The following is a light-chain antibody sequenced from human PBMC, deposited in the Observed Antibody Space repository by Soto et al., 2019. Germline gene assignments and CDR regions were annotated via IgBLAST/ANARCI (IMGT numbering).Light chain of an antibody. CDR2: DAS. CDR1: RSVSSY. J-gene: IGKJ5*01. Sequence: EIVLTQSPATLSLSPGESATLSCSATRSVSSYLAWYQQKPGQAPRLLIYDASSRPTDIPARFSGSGSGTDFTLTISSLEPEDFAVYYCQQRSNWPTFGQGTRLEI. V-gene: IGKV3-11*01. CDR3: QQRSNWPT.